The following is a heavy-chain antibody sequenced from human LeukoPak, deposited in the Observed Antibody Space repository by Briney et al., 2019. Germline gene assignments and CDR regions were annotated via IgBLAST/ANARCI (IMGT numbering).Heavy chain of an antibody. CDR3: AREDYGSGNFHFDY. D-gene: IGHD3-10*01. CDR1: GFTFSSYE. V-gene: IGHV3-48*03. J-gene: IGHJ4*02. Sequence: GGSLRLSCAASGFTFSSYEMNWVRQAPGKGLEWVSYISSSGSAIYYADSVKGRSTISRDNAKNSLYLQMNSLRAEDTAVYYCAREDYGSGNFHFDYWGQGTLVTVSS. CDR2: ISSSGSAI.